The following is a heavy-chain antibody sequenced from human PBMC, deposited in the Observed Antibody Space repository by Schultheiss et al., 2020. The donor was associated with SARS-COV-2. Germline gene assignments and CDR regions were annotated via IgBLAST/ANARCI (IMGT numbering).Heavy chain of an antibody. CDR3: ARDPGAAAGIDY. V-gene: IGHV3-23*01. CDR1: GFTFSSSW. J-gene: IGHJ4*02. D-gene: IGHD6-13*01. CDR2: ISGSGGST. Sequence: GGSLRLSCAASGFTFSSSWMHWVRQAPGKGLEWVSAISGSGGSTYYADSVKGRFTISRDNSKNTLYLQMNYLRAEDTAVYYCARDPGAAAGIDYWGQGTLVTVSS.